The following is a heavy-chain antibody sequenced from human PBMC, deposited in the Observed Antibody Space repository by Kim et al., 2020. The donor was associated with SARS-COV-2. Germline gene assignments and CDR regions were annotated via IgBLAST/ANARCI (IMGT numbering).Heavy chain of an antibody. CDR2: ISSSSSYI. CDR1: GFTFSSYS. CDR3: AIVSYYYDSSGYYFDY. V-gene: IGHV3-21*01. D-gene: IGHD3-22*01. Sequence: GGSLRLSCAASGFTFSSYSMNWVRQAPGKGLEWVSSISSSSSYIYYADSVKGRFTISRDNAKNSLYLQMNSLRAEDTAVYYCAIVSYYYDSSGYYFDYWGQGTLVTVSS. J-gene: IGHJ4*02.